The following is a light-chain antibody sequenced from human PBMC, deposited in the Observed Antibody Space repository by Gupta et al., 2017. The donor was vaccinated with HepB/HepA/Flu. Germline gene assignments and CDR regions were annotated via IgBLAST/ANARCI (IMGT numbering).Light chain of an antibody. CDR3: AAWYGGGDRWV. CDR2: NDD. V-gene: IGLV1-44*01. CDR1: SSDIGSKT. Sequence: QSVLTPPPSASGTPGQRVTISCSGGSSDIGSKTVTWYQRLPGAAPKLLIYNDDQRPSEVPDRFSGTKPGTSASLAISGLQSEDEADYYCAAWYGGGDRWVFGGGTKLSVL. J-gene: IGLJ3*02.